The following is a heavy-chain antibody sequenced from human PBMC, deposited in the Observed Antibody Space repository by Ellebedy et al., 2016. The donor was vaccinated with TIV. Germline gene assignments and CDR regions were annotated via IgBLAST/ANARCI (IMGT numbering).Heavy chain of an antibody. CDR2: ISAYNGNT. V-gene: IGHV1-18*04. J-gene: IGHJ6*02. CDR3: ARDPPRRPLYYYYGMDV. CDR1: GYTFTSYG. Sequence: ASVKVSXKASGYTFTSYGISWVRQAPGQGLEWMGWISAYNGNTNYAQKFQGRVTMTRDTSISTAYMELSRLRSDDTAVYYCARDPPRRPLYYYYGMDVWGQGTTVTVSS.